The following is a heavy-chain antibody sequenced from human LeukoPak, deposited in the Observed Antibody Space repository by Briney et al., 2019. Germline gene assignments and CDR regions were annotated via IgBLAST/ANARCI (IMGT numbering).Heavy chain of an antibody. Sequence: GGSLRLSCAASTFTFSSYAMSWVRQAPGKGLEWVSAISAGADSTYYADSVQGRFTISRDNSKNTLYLQMSSLRAEDTAVYYCAKERAPRVTTGGFDYWGQGTLVTVSS. D-gene: IGHD4-17*01. CDR2: ISAGADST. CDR3: AKERAPRVTTGGFDY. CDR1: TFTFSSYA. V-gene: IGHV3-23*01. J-gene: IGHJ4*02.